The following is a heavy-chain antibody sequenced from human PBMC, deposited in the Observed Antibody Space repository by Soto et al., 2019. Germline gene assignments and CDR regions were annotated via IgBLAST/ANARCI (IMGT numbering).Heavy chain of an antibody. D-gene: IGHD6-19*01. Sequence: ESGGGVVQPGRSLRLSCAASGFTFSSYGMHWVRQAPGKGLEWVAVISYDGSNKYYADSVKGRFTISRDNSKNTLYLQMNSLRAEDTAVYYCAKDSVAGTRGYYFDYWGQGTLVTVSS. CDR2: ISYDGSNK. CDR3: AKDSVAGTRGYYFDY. V-gene: IGHV3-30*18. CDR1: GFTFSSYG. J-gene: IGHJ4*02.